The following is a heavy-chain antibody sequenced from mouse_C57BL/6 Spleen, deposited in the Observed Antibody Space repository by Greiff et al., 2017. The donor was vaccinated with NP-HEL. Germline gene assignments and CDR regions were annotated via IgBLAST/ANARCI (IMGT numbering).Heavy chain of an antibody. CDR3: ARFWDDY. CDR1: GYTFTSYW. V-gene: IGHV1-69*01. CDR2: FDPSDSYT. J-gene: IGHJ2*01. D-gene: IGHD4-1*01. Sequence: QVQLQQPGAELVMPGASVKLSCKASGYTFTSYWMHWVKQRPGQGLEWIGEFDPSDSYTNYNQQFKGKSTLTVDKSSSTAYMQLSSLTSEDSAVYYCARFWDDYWGQGTTLTVSS.